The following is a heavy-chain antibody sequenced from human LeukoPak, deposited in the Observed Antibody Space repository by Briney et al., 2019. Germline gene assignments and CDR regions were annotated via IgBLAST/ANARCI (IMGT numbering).Heavy chain of an antibody. CDR3: ARHSLPYCSSTSCWRLGNWFDP. CDR2: IYYSGST. CDR1: GCSISSSSYY. J-gene: IGHJ5*02. Sequence: SETLSLTCTVSGCSISSSSYYWGWIRQPPGKGLEWLGSIYYSGSTYYNPSLKGRVTISVDTSKNQFSLKLSSVPAAATAVYDCARHSLPYCSSTSCWRLGNWFDPWGQGTLVTVSS. D-gene: IGHD2-2*01. V-gene: IGHV4-39*01.